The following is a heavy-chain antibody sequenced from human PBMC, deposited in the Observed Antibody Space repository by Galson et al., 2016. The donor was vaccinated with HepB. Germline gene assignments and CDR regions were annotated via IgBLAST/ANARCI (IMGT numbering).Heavy chain of an antibody. V-gene: IGHV4-31*03. J-gene: IGHJ6*02. CDR1: GGSISSSGYH. D-gene: IGHD3-3*01. CDR3: ARVDFDFWNGVDV. CDR2: IYYSGST. Sequence: TLSLTCTVSGGSISSSGYHWIWIRQHPGKGLEWIGDIYYSGSTSYNPSLKSRVNISLDTSKNQFSLMLSSVTAADTAVYYCARVDFDFWNGVDVWGQGTTVIVSS.